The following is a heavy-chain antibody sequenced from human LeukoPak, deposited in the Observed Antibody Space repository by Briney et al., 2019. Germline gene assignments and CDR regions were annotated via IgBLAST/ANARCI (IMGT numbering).Heavy chain of an antibody. Sequence: GGSLRRYCAATGFTCSDYAMSWVRQAPGKGLEWVSTIRGSVSTTYYADSVKGRFTISRDNSKNTLYLQMNTLRAEDTAIYYCARQGSGYDSSGYRDYWSQGTLVTVSS. CDR2: IRGSVSTT. D-gene: IGHD3-22*01. J-gene: IGHJ4*02. CDR1: GFTCSDYA. V-gene: IGHV3-23*01. CDR3: ARQGSGYDSSGYRDY.